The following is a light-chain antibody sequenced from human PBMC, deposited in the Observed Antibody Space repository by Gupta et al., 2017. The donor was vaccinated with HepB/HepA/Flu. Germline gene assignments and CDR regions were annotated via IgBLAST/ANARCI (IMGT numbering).Light chain of an antibody. CDR3: QQYGTGLT. J-gene: IGKJ3*01. CDR1: QSVTSSY. CDR2: GAS. Sequence: EIVLTQSPGTLSLSPGERATLSCRASQSVTSSYIAWYQQKPGQAPRLLIYGASSRATGIPDRFSGSGSGTDFTLTISRLEPEDFAVYYCQQYGTGLTFGPWTKVDIK. V-gene: IGKV3-20*01.